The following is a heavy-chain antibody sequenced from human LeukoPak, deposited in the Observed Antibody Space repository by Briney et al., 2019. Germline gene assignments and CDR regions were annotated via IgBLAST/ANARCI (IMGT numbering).Heavy chain of an antibody. V-gene: IGHV3-7*03. CDR1: GFSLSNYW. Sequence: GGSLRLSCAASGFSLSNYWISWVRQAPGKGLEWVANIKLDGSEKYYVNSVKGRFTISRDNAKNSLYLQMNGLRAEDTAVYYCARGATIFGVAKGYFDYWGQGTLVTVSS. D-gene: IGHD3-3*01. J-gene: IGHJ4*02. CDR2: IKLDGSEK. CDR3: ARGATIFGVAKGYFDY.